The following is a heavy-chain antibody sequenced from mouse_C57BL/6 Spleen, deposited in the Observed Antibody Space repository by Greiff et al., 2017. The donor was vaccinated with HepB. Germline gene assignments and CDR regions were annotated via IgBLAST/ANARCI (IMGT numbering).Heavy chain of an antibody. CDR1: GFTFSDYG. V-gene: IGHV5-17*01. J-gene: IGHJ4*01. CDR3: ARDYSNYYYAMDY. Sequence: EVKLVESGGGLVKPGGSLKLSCAASGFTFSDYGMHWVRQAPEKGLEWVAYISSGSSTIYYADTVKGRFTISRDNAKNTLFLQMTSLRSEDTAMYNCARDYSNYYYAMDYWGQGTSVTVSS. CDR2: ISSGSSTI. D-gene: IGHD2-5*01.